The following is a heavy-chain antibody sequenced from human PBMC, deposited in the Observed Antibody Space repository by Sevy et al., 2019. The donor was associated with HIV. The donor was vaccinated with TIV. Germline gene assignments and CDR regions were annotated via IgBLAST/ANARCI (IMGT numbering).Heavy chain of an antibody. CDR2: ISGSGTRT. Sequence: GGSLRLSCAVSGFSFDSYGMTWVHQAPGKGLEWVSGISGSGTRTYYADSVKGRFIISRDNSKNTLYLQMNSLRNEDTGRNFRGEGGGGHYDPDEIGYYFYYYNMDVWGKGTTVTVSS. V-gene: IGHV3-23*01. D-gene: IGHD3-22*01. CDR3: GEGGGGHYDPDEIGYYFYYYNMDV. CDR1: GFSFDSYG. J-gene: IGHJ6*03.